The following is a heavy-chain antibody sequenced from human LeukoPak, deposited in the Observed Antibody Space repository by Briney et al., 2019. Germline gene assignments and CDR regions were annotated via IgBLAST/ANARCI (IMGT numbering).Heavy chain of an antibody. Sequence: GGSLRLSCAASGFTFRNYVIHWVRQAPGKGLEWVAVTSSDLNVKLYADTVKGRFTISRDNSRSTLYLQMNSLRPEDTAIYYCAREGYYGSGSPPSLYFDYWGQGTLVTVSS. CDR1: GFTFRNYV. V-gene: IGHV3-30-3*01. J-gene: IGHJ4*02. CDR2: TSSDLNVK. D-gene: IGHD3-10*01. CDR3: AREGYYGSGSPPSLYFDY.